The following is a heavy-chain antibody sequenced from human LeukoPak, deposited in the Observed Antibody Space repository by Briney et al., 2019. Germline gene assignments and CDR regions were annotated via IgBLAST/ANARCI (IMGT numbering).Heavy chain of an antibody. D-gene: IGHD5-18*01. V-gene: IGHV3-48*03. J-gene: IGHJ4*02. CDR3: AQIYTYGSSQFDY. CDR1: GFTFSNYE. Sequence: GGSLRLSCAASGFTFSNYEMNWVRQAPGKGLEWVAYISSSGSTIYYADSVKGRFTISRDNAKNSLYLQMNSLRAEDTAVYYCAQIYTYGSSQFDYWGQGTLVTVSS. CDR2: ISSSGSTI.